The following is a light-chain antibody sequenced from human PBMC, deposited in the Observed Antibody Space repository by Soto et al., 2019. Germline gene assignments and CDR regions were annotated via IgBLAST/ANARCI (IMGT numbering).Light chain of an antibody. Sequence: DIPMTQSPSSLSGSVGDRVTITCQASQDIKNYLNWYQQKPGKAPKLLIYDASNLETGVPSRFSGSGSGTDFSFTISSLQSEDIGTYYCQKYGSIPITFGQGTRLEIK. CDR1: QDIKNY. J-gene: IGKJ5*01. V-gene: IGKV1-33*01. CDR2: DAS. CDR3: QKYGSIPIT.